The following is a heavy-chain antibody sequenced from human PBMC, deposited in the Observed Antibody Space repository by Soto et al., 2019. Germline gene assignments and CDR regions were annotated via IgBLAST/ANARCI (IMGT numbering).Heavy chain of an antibody. CDR3: AKGGYYSLFDI. D-gene: IGHD3-16*01. CDR2: ISGSGGRT. J-gene: IGHJ3*02. CDR1: GFPLSSYA. V-gene: IGHV3-23*01. Sequence: GSLRLSCVASGFPLSSYAMSWVRQTPGKGLEWVSGISGSGGRTYYADSVKGRFTISRDNSNNTLSLQMHILRVEDTAVYFCAKGGYYSLFDIWGQGTMVTVSS.